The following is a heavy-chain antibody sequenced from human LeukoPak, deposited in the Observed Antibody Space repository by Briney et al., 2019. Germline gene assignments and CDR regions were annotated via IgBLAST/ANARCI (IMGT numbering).Heavy chain of an antibody. D-gene: IGHD3-10*01. J-gene: IGHJ4*02. CDR3: ARHGDYGSGSYYY. CDR2: IYYSGST. V-gene: IGHV4-39*01. Sequence: SDTLSLTCTVSGGSISSSSYYWGGIRQPPGKGLEWIMSIYYSGSTYYNPSLKSRVTISVDTSKNQFSLKLSSVTAADTAVYYCARHGDYGSGSYYYWGQGTLVTVSS. CDR1: GGSISSSSYY.